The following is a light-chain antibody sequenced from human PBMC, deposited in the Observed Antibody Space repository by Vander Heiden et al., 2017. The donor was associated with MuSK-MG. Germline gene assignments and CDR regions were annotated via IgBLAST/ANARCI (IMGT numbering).Light chain of an antibody. J-gene: IGKJ2*01. V-gene: IGKV2-28*01. CDR3: MQTLQTPST. Sequence: DIVMTQSPLSLPVTPGEPASISCRSSQRLLHSNGYKYLDWYLQKPGQSPQLLIYLGSNRASGVPDRFSGSGSGTDFTLKINRVEADDVGVYYCMQTLQTPSTFGQGTKLEIK. CDR2: LGS. CDR1: QRLLHSNGYKY.